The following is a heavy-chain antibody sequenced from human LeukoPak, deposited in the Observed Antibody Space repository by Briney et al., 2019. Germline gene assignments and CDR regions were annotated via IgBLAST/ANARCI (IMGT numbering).Heavy chain of an antibody. J-gene: IGHJ6*02. CDR2: LSLNGGTT. Sequence: PGGSLRLSCAASGFAISSTAMSWVRQAPGKGLEWVSALSLNGGTTYYADSVKGRFTISRDNSKNTLYLQMNSLRAEDTSLYYCAKLGGDCSGGRCYGYYGMDVWGQGTTVTVSS. D-gene: IGHD2-15*01. CDR3: AKLGGDCSGGRCYGYYGMDV. V-gene: IGHV3-23*01. CDR1: GFAISSTA.